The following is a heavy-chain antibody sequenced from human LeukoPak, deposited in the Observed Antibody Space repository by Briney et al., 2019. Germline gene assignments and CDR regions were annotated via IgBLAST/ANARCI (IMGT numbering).Heavy chain of an antibody. CDR2: IYYSGST. D-gene: IGHD3-3*01. Sequence: PSETLSLTCAVYGESFSGYYWSWIRQPPGKGLEWIGYIYYSGSTYYNPSLKSRVTISVDTSKNQFSLKLSSVTAADTAVYYCAKLRLDDFWRSEERAFDIWGQGTMVTVSS. V-gene: IGHV4-59*06. CDR1: GESFSGYY. J-gene: IGHJ3*02. CDR3: AKLRLDDFWRSEERAFDI.